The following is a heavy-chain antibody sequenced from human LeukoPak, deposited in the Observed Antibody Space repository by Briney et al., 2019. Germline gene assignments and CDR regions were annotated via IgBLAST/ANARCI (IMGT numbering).Heavy chain of an antibody. CDR3: ARGGGYASPIGY. CDR1: GGSISTAT. CDR2: IYHYGST. J-gene: IGHJ4*02. Sequence: SETLSLTCTLPGGSISTATRSCMPHPPGGRLEWVWYIYHYGSTKYIPSLSVRVTISVDTSKNQFSLKLSSVTAADTAVYYCARGGGYASPIGYWGQGALVTVSS. V-gene: IGHV4-59*01. D-gene: IGHD5-12*01.